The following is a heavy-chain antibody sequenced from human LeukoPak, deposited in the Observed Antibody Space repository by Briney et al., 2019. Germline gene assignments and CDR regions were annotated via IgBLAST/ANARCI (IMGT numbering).Heavy chain of an antibody. Sequence: ASVKVSCKASGYAFTDYYLHWVRQAPGQGLEWMGWISPNTGDTNYAQNFQGRVTMTRDTSITTAYLEVSSLRTDDTAVCYCASPRHNWNYPDVWGKGTTVTVSS. D-gene: IGHD1-20*01. CDR2: ISPNTGDT. V-gene: IGHV1-2*02. CDR1: GYAFTDYY. CDR3: ASPRHNWNYPDV. J-gene: IGHJ6*03.